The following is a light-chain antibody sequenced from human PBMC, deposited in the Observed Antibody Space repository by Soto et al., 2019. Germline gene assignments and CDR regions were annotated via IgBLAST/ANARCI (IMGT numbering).Light chain of an antibody. V-gene: IGKV1-39*01. Sequence: DIQMTQTPSSLSASVGDTVTITCRASQTIGSYLSWYHQIPGKPPKLLIYAVSRLQTGVPSRFSGSVSGTDFTLTISSLQPEDFATYYCQQSFNTPYSFGQGT. CDR3: QQSFNTPYS. CDR1: QTIGSY. CDR2: AVS. J-gene: IGKJ2*03.